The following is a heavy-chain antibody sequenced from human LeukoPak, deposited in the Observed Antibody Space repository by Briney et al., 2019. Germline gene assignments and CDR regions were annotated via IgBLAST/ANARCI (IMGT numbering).Heavy chain of an antibody. Sequence: GGSLRLSCAASGFIFSSYAMTWVRQAPGKGLEWVSTINGGDGGTFYADSVKGRFTIFRDNSKNTLYLQMNSLRAEDTAVYYCGQQWLVLGAFDIWGQGTMVTVSS. CDR2: INGGDGGT. CDR3: GQQWLVLGAFDI. J-gene: IGHJ3*02. CDR1: GFIFSSYA. D-gene: IGHD6-19*01. V-gene: IGHV3-23*01.